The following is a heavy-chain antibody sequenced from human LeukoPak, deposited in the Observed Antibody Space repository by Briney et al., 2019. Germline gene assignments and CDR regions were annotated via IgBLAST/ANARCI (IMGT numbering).Heavy chain of an antibody. J-gene: IGHJ1*01. CDR2: IYYSGST. Sequence: PSETLSLTCTVSGGSISSSSYYWGWIRQPPGKGLEWIGSIYYSGSTYYNPSLKSRVTISVDTSKNQFSLKLSSVTAADTAVYYCARGRPYNCSGGSCYFQHWGQGTLVTVSS. CDR1: GGSISSSSYY. V-gene: IGHV4-39*01. D-gene: IGHD2-15*01. CDR3: ARGRPYNCSGGSCYFQH.